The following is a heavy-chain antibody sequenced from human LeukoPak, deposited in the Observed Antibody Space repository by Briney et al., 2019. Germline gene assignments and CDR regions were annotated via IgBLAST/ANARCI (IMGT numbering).Heavy chain of an antibody. D-gene: IGHD1-1*01. Sequence: SGGSLRLSCAASGFTFSSYAMSWVRQAPGKGLVWVSHITSDASSTNYADSVKGRFTISRDNAKNTLFLQMNRLRVEDTAVYYCASDGINYFDKWGQGTLVTVSS. V-gene: IGHV3-74*01. CDR2: ITSDASST. CDR1: GFTFSSYA. J-gene: IGHJ4*02. CDR3: ASDGINYFDK.